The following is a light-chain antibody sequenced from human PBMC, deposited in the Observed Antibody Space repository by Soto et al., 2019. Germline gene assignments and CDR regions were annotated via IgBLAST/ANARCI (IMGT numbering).Light chain of an antibody. CDR3: SSYAVSSDIV. Sequence: QSALTQPPSASGSPGQSVTISCTGTSSDVGGYNFVSWYQQHPGRAPKLIISAVTNRPSGVPDRFSGSKSGNTASLTVSGLQADDEPDYYCSSYAVSSDIVFGTGTKLTVL. CDR2: AVT. J-gene: IGLJ1*01. V-gene: IGLV2-8*01. CDR1: SSDVGGYNF.